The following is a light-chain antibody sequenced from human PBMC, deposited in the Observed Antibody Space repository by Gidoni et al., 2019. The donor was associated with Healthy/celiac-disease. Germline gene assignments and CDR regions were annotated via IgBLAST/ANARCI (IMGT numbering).Light chain of an antibody. V-gene: IGLV1-44*01. CDR2: SNN. CDR3: AAWDDSLNGPV. J-gene: IGLJ3*02. CDR1: SSNSGSNT. Sequence: QSVLTQPPSASGTPGQRVTISCSGSSSNSGSNTVNWYQQLPGTDPKLLIYSNNQRPSGVPDRFSGSKSGTSASLAISGLQSEDEADYYWAAWDDSLNGPVFGGGTKRTVL.